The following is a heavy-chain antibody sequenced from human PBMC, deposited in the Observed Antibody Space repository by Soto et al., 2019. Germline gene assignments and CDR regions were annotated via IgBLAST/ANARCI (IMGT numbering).Heavy chain of an antibody. CDR1: GYTFTEYD. V-gene: IGHV1-8*01. D-gene: IGHD4-17*01. J-gene: IGHJ4*02. Sequence: APVKVSCKTSGYTFTEYDINWVRQAPGQGLEYMGWVSPENRNAGYAPQFRGRVSMTADTSINTVYLELTTLTYEDTAVYYCEVTTGYWGQGTMVTVSS. CDR3: EVTTGY. CDR2: VSPENRNA.